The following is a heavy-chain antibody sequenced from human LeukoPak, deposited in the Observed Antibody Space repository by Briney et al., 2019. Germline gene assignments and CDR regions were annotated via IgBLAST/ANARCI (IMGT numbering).Heavy chain of an antibody. J-gene: IGHJ4*02. CDR2: IYYSGST. D-gene: IGHD2-21*02. CDR1: GGSISSHY. CDR3: ARDDFYSPFDY. Sequence: SETLSLTCTVSGGSISSHYWSWIRQPPGKGQEWIGYIYYSGSTNYNPSLKSRVTISVDTSKNQFSLKLSSVTAADTAVYYCARDDFYSPFDYWGQGTLVTVSS. V-gene: IGHV4-59*11.